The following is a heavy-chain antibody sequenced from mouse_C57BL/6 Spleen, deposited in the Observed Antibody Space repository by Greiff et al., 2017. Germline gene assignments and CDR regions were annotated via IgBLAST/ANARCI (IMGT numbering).Heavy chain of an antibody. Sequence: QVQLQQPGAELVRPGTSVKLSCKASGYTFTSYWMHWVKQRPGQGLEWIGVIDPSDSYTNYNQKFKGKATLTVDTSSSTAYMQLSSLTSEDSAVYYGASLITTVVDYFDYWGQGTTLTVSS. D-gene: IGHD1-1*01. CDR2: IDPSDSYT. V-gene: IGHV1-59*01. CDR3: ASLITTVVDYFDY. J-gene: IGHJ2*01. CDR1: GYTFTSYW.